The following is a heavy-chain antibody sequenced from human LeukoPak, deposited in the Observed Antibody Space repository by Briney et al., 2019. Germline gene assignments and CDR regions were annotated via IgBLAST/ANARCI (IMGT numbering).Heavy chain of an antibody. CDR3: ARDAQFIVVVPAAKLNYMDV. CDR1: GYTFTGYY. J-gene: IGHJ6*03. D-gene: IGHD2-2*01. V-gene: IGHV1-2*02. Sequence: ASVKVSCKASGYTFTGYYMHWVRRAPGQGLEWMGWINPNSGGTNYAQKFQGRVTMTRDTSISTAYMELSRLRSDDTAVYFCARDAQFIVVVPAAKLNYMDVWGKGTTVTVSS. CDR2: INPNSGGT.